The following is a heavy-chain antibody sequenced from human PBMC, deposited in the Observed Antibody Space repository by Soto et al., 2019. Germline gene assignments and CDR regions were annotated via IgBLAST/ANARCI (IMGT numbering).Heavy chain of an antibody. J-gene: IGHJ6*02. CDR1: GFTFSSYD. CDR3: ARVRTGGTYYYGMDV. Sequence: PGGSLRLSCAASGFTFSSYDMHWVRQATGKGLEWVSAIGTAGDTYYPGSVKGRFTISRENAKNSLYLQMNSLRAEDTAVYYCARVRTGGTYYYGMDVWGQGTTVTVSS. CDR2: IGTAGDT. D-gene: IGHD1-26*01. V-gene: IGHV3-13*01.